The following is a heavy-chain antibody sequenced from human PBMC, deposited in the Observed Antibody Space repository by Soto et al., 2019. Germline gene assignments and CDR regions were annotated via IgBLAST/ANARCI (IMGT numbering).Heavy chain of an antibody. D-gene: IGHD3-10*01. V-gene: IGHV3-33*01. CDR2: IWYDGSNK. CDR1: GFTFSSYG. J-gene: IGHJ4*02. Sequence: GGSLRLSCAASGFTFSSYGMHWVRQAPGKGLEWVAVIWYDGSNKYYADSVKGRFTISRDNSKNTLYLQMNSLRAEDTAVYYCARRGGSGDSYYFDYWGQGTLDTVSS. CDR3: ARRGGSGDSYYFDY.